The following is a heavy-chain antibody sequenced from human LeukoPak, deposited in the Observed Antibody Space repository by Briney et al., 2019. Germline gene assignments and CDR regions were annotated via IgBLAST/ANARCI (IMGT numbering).Heavy chain of an antibody. J-gene: IGHJ3*02. CDR1: GFTFSSYSMN. CDR2: IYYSGST. CDR3: ARVPTYHHHGYSSSWETTDAFDI. D-gene: IGHD6-13*01. Sequence: GSLRLSCAASGFTFSSYSMNWVRQAPGKGLEWIGSIYYSGSTYYNPSLKSRVTISVDTSKNQFSLKLSSVTAADTAVYYCARVPTYHHHGYSSSWETTDAFDIWGQGTMVTVSS. V-gene: IGHV4-59*05.